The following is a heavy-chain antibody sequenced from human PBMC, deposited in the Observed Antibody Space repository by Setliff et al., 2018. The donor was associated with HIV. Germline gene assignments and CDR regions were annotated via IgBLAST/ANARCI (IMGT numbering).Heavy chain of an antibody. V-gene: IGHV3-23*01. D-gene: IGHD1-26*01. CDR3: AKVMITTTWAFDF. CDR1: GFTFSTYS. CDR2: IGGAYDGNT. J-gene: IGHJ4*02. Sequence: PGGSLRLSCAASGFTFSTYSMVWVHQAPGRGLEWVSGIGGAYDGNTYHADSVKGRFTIFRENSKNIVYLQMSNLRAEDTALYYCAKVMITTTWAFDFWGQGTPVTVSS.